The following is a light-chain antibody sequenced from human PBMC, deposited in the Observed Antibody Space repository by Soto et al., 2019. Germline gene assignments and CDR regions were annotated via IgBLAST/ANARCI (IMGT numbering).Light chain of an antibody. CDR2: GAS. CDR3: QQYNNWPQT. V-gene: IGKV3-15*01. CDR1: QSVTSN. J-gene: IGKJ1*01. Sequence: ERVMTQSPATLSVAPGERATLSCRASQSVTSNLAWYQQKPGQAPRLLIYGASTRATGLPARFRGSGSGTEFTLTITSLQSEDFAVYYCQQYNNWPQTFGQGTKVDIK.